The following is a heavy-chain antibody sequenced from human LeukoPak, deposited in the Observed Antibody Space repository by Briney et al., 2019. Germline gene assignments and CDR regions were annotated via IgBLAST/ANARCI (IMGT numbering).Heavy chain of an antibody. D-gene: IGHD3-22*01. J-gene: IGHJ4*02. V-gene: IGHV3-53*01. CDR1: GFTVSSNY. CDR2: IYSGGST. Sequence: GGSLRLSCAASGFTVSSNYMSWVRQAPGKGLEWVSVIYSGGSTYYADSVKGRFTISRDNSKNTLYLQMNSLRAEDTAVYYCASRISSGYYYDYWGQGTLVTVSS. CDR3: ASRISSGYYYDY.